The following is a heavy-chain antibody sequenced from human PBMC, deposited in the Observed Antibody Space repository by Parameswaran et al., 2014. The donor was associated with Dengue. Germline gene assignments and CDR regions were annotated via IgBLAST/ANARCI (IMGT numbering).Heavy chain of an antibody. J-gene: IGHJ6*02. Sequence: RWIRQPPGKGLEWIGYMYDSGSTYYNPSLKSRVTISVVTSKNQFSLKLNSVTAADTALYYCAVTGYSAYYYSVDVWAKGPRSPSP. D-gene: IGHD5-18*01. CDR3: AVTGYSAYYYSVDV. V-gene: IGHV4-31*02. CDR2: MYDSGST.